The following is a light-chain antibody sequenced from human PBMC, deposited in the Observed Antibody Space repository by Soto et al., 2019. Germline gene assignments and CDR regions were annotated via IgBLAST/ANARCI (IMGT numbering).Light chain of an antibody. J-gene: IGLJ1*01. V-gene: IGLV2-14*01. CDR1: SSDVGGDNY. Sequence: QAASVSGSPGQSITISCTGTSSDVGGDNYVSWYQQHTGRAPKLMIYEVSNRPSGVSNRFSGSKSGTTASLTISGRQTEDEAEYYCTSYTSSSTDVFGTGTKLTVL. CDR2: EVS. CDR3: TSYTSSSTDV.